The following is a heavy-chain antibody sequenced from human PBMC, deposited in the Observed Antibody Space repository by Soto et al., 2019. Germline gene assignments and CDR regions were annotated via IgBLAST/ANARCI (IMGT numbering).Heavy chain of an antibody. D-gene: IGHD1-1*01. V-gene: IGHV4-31*03. J-gene: IGHJ4*02. CDR3: ARDPYGNYFDY. CDR2: IYYSGST. CDR1: GGSISSGGYY. Sequence: QVQLQESGPGLVKPSQTLSLTCTVSGGSISSGGYYWSWIRQHPGKGLEWIGYIYYSGSTYYNPSLKSRVNISVDTSTNQFSLKLSSVTAAETAVYSCARDPYGNYFDYWGQGTLVTVSS.